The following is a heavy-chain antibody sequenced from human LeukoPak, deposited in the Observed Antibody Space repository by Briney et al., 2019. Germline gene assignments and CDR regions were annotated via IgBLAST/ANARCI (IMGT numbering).Heavy chain of an antibody. Sequence: GGSLRLPCAASEFTFSRYAMNWVRQAPGKGLEWVSVISDSGGSTQYADSVKGRFTISRDNSKNTVSLQMNSLRAEDTAVYYCAKGIYGDHYFDYWGQGTLVTVSS. CDR2: ISDSGGST. V-gene: IGHV3-23*01. CDR3: AKGIYGDHYFDY. D-gene: IGHD4-17*01. CDR1: EFTFSRYA. J-gene: IGHJ4*02.